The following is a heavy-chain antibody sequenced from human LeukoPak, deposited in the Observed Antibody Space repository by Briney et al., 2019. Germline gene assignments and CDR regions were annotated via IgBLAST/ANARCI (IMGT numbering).Heavy chain of an antibody. D-gene: IGHD3-10*01. Sequence: SETLSLTCTVSGGSISSSTYYWGWIRQPPGKGLEWIGSIYYSGSTYYNPSLKSRVTISVDTSKNQFSLKLSSVTAADTAVYYCARHGFQSTWFGDPDSPFDYWGQGTLVTVSS. CDR1: GGSISSSTYY. CDR3: ARHGFQSTWFGDPDSPFDY. J-gene: IGHJ4*02. CDR2: IYYSGST. V-gene: IGHV4-39*01.